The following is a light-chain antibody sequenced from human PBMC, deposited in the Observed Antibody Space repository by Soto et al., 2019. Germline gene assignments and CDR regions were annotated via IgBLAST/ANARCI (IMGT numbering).Light chain of an antibody. Sequence: QAVVTQSPSASASLGASVKLTCTLSSGHKKYAIAWHQQQPQKGPRYLMNVNRDGSHSKGDGIPDGFSGSSSGTERYLIMSRLQSEDEADYYSQTWGTGFRVFGGGTKLAVL. J-gene: IGLJ3*02. V-gene: IGLV4-69*01. CDR1: SGHKKYA. CDR3: QTWGTGFRV. CDR2: VNRDGSH.